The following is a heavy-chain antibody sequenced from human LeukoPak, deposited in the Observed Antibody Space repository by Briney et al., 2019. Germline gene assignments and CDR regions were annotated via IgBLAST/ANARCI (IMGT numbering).Heavy chain of an antibody. CDR1: GFTFSSYS. V-gene: IGHV3-21*01. J-gene: IGHJ4*02. Sequence: GGSLRLSCAASGFTFSSYSMNWVRQAPGKGLEWVSCISSSSSYIYYADSVKGRFTISRDNAKNSLYLQMNSLRAEDTAVYYCARGGCSSITCPYFDYWGQGTLVTVSS. CDR2: ISSSSSYI. D-gene: IGHD2-2*01. CDR3: ARGGCSSITCPYFDY.